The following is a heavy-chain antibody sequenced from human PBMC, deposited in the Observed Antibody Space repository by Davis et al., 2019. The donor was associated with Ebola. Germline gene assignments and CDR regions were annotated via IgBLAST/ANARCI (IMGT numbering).Heavy chain of an antibody. J-gene: IGHJ6*02. D-gene: IGHD1-1*01. CDR3: ARDRGNWNDFYYYGVDV. Sequence: ASVKVSCKASGYTFTSYGISWVRQAPGQGLEWMGWISAYNGNTNYAQKFQGRVTMATDRSTNTAYMDLRSLTSDDTATYYCARDRGNWNDFYYYGVDVWGQGTTVTVSS. CDR1: GYTFTSYG. V-gene: IGHV1-18*01. CDR2: ISAYNGNT.